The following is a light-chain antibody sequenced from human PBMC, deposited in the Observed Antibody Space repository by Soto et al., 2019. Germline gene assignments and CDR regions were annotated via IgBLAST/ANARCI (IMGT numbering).Light chain of an antibody. J-gene: IGKJ2*01. CDR2: DAS. CDR3: QQYGNLPLT. CDR1: EDITNY. Sequence: DIYMAQSPSSLSASVGDRVTITCQASEDITNYLNWYQQKPGKAPKLLIYDASSLETGVPLRFNGGGSGTNFTFTISGLQPEDIASYYCQQYGNLPLTFGQGTMVEFK. V-gene: IGKV1-33*01.